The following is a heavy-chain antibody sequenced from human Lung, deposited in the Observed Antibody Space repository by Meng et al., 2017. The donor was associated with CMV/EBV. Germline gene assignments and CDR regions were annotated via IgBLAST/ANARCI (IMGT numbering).Heavy chain of an antibody. CDR2: IKPDGSDT. V-gene: IGHV3-7*01. CDR3: FARPIDD. D-gene: IGHD6-6*01. J-gene: IGHJ4*02. CDR1: GFTFREYW. Sequence: GESLKISCIVSGFTFREYWMNWVRQATGKGLEWLASIKPDGSDTYYVDSVKGRFTISRDNAKNSVHLQMNSLRAEDTAVYYCFARPIDDWGQGTLVTVSS.